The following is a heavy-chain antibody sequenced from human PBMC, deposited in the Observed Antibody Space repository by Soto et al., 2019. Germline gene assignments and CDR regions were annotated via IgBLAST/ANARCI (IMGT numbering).Heavy chain of an antibody. V-gene: IGHV1-58*01. CDR2: IIVGSGIT. Sequence: SVKVSCKASGFTFTNSAVQWVRQARGQGLEWVGWIIVGSGITNYGQKFHERVTIARDVSSSTVSMELSRLRSEDPAVYYCAAAEGEGFDYWGPGTLVTVSS. J-gene: IGHJ4*02. D-gene: IGHD3-16*01. CDR3: AAAEGEGFDY. CDR1: GFTFTNSA.